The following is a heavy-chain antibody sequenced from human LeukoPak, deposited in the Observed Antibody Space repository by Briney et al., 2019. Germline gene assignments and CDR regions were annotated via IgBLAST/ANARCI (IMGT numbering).Heavy chain of an antibody. Sequence: PSETLSLTCTVCGGSLNTRNYYWGWIRQTPGKGVEWIGNIFDSGGTYYSPSLTSRVTISLDTSRNQFSLRLNSVTAADTAVYYCAKSNGYGLVDIWGQGTMVTVSS. V-gene: IGHV4-39*07. CDR2: IFDSGGT. CDR1: GGSLNTRNYY. D-gene: IGHD3-10*01. CDR3: AKSNGYGLVDI. J-gene: IGHJ3*02.